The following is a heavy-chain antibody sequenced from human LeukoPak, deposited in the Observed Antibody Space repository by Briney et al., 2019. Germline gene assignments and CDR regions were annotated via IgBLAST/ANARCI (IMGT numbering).Heavy chain of an antibody. J-gene: IGHJ6*03. CDR1: GGSIGSGDYY. V-gene: IGHV4-30-4*08. D-gene: IGHD7-27*01. Sequence: SQTLSLTCTVSGGSIGSGDYYWSWIRQSPGKGLEWIGYIYYSGSTYYNPSLKSRIIISADTSRNQFSLNLSSVTAADTAVYYCARSLGRGYYYYMDVWGKGTTVTVSS. CDR2: IYYSGST. CDR3: ARSLGRGYYYYMDV.